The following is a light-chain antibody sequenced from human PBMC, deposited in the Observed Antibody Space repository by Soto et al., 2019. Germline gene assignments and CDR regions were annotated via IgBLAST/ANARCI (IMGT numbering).Light chain of an antibody. J-gene: IGKJ2*04. CDR3: QQYRGS. Sequence: EIVMTQSPATLSVSPGERATLSCRASQSVSSSYLAWYQQKPGRAPRLLIYAVSSRATGIPDRFRGSGSGTDFSLTITRLEPEDFAVYYCQQYRGSFGQGTKLEMK. V-gene: IGKV3-20*01. CDR1: QSVSSSY. CDR2: AVS.